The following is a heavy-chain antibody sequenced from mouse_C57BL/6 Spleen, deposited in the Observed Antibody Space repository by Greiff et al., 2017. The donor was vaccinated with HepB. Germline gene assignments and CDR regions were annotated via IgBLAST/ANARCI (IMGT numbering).Heavy chain of an antibody. J-gene: IGHJ3*01. CDR2: IDPENGDT. CDR1: GFNIKDDY. Sequence: VQLQQSGAELVRPGASVKLSSTASGFNIKDDYMHWVKQRPEQGLEWIGWIDPENGDTEYASKFQGKATITADTSSNTAYLQLSSLTSEDTAVYYCTTSGYGSSSWFAYWGQGTLVTVSA. CDR3: TTSGYGSSSWFAY. D-gene: IGHD1-1*01. V-gene: IGHV14-4*01.